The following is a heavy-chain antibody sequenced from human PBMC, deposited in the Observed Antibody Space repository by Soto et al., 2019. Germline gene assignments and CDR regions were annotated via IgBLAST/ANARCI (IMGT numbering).Heavy chain of an antibody. CDR3: AHKGGRGAGMDV. D-gene: IGHD2-15*01. CDR1: GFSLSTSGVG. Sequence: QITLKESGPTLVKPTQTLTLTCTFSGFSLSTSGVGVAWIRQPPGQALEWLALTYWDDDKRYSPSLKSRLTITKDTAKTQVVLTRTTVDPVDAGTYCCAHKGGRGAGMDVWGQGTTVTVSS. V-gene: IGHV2-5*02. CDR2: TYWDDDK. J-gene: IGHJ6*02.